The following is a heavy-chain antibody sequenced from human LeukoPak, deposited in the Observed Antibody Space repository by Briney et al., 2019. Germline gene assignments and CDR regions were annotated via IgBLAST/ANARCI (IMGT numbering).Heavy chain of an antibody. D-gene: IGHD4-11*01. CDR1: GITFSRFG. V-gene: IGHV3-33*01. J-gene: IGHJ5*02. CDR2: IWYDGSNK. Sequence: PGGSLRLSCAASGITFSRFGMHWIRQAPGKGLEWVAFIWYDGSNKYYADSVKGRFTISRDNSNNTLYLQMNSLRADDTAVYYCARDATLTAGPFDPWGAGTLVTVSS. CDR3: ARDATLTAGPFDP.